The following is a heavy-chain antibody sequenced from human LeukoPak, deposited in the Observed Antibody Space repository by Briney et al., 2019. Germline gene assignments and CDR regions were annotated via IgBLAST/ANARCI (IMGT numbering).Heavy chain of an antibody. D-gene: IGHD2-21*02. CDR3: ARAYAVAYCGGDCYSQVAFDI. Sequence: GGSLRLSCAAPGFTFDDYGMSWVRQAPGKGLEWVSGINWNGGSTGYADSVKGRFTISRDNAKNSLYLQMNSLRAEDTALYYCARAYAVAYCGGDCYSQVAFDIWGQGTMVTVSS. V-gene: IGHV3-20*04. J-gene: IGHJ3*02. CDR1: GFTFDDYG. CDR2: INWNGGST.